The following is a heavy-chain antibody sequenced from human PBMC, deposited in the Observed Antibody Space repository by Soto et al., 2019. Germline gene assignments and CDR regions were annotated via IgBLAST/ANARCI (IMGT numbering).Heavy chain of an antibody. CDR1: GYSFTSYW. V-gene: IGHV5-10-1*01. D-gene: IGHD2-21*02. Sequence: PGESLKISCKGSGYSFTSYWISWVRQMPGKGLERMGRIDPSDSYTNYSPSFQGHVTISADKSISTAYLQWSSLKASDTAMYYCARHGVVVTATPPFDYWGQGTLVTVSS. CDR2: IDPSDSYT. CDR3: ARHGVVVTATPPFDY. J-gene: IGHJ4*02.